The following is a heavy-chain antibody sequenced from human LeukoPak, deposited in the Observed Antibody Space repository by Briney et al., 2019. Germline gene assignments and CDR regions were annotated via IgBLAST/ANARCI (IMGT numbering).Heavy chain of an antibody. V-gene: IGHV3-20*04. Sequence: GGSLRLSCAASGFTFGSYGMNWVRQAPGKGLEWVSGINWNGGSTGYADSVKGRFTISRDNAKNSLYLQMNSLRAEDTALYYCARSITSIAVAGMGMYYFDYWGQGTLVTVSS. CDR1: GFTFGSYG. CDR2: INWNGGST. CDR3: ARSITSIAVAGMGMYYFDY. D-gene: IGHD6-19*01. J-gene: IGHJ4*02.